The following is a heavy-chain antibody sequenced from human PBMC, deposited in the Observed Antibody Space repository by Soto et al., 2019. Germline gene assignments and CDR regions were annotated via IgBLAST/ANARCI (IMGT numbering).Heavy chain of an antibody. Sequence: SVKVSCKASGGTFSSYAISWVRQAPGQGLEWMGGIIPIFGTANYAQKFQGRVTITADESTSTAYMELSSLRSEDTAVYYCASGGVVIDVDYYGMDVWGQGXTVTVYS. CDR1: GGTFSSYA. CDR2: IIPIFGTA. D-gene: IGHD3-3*01. V-gene: IGHV1-69*13. CDR3: ASGGVVIDVDYYGMDV. J-gene: IGHJ6*02.